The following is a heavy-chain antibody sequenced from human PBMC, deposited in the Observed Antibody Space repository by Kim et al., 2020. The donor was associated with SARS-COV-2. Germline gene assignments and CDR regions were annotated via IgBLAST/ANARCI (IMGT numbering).Heavy chain of an antibody. Sequence: SETLSLTCAVYGGSFSGYYWSWIRQPPGKGLEWIGEINHSGSTNYNPSLKSRVTISVDTSKNQFSLKLSSVTAADTAVYYCARVLAVGATVPNFDYWGQGTLVTVSS. CDR2: INHSGST. CDR1: GGSFSGYY. CDR3: ARVLAVGATVPNFDY. J-gene: IGHJ4*02. V-gene: IGHV4-34*01. D-gene: IGHD1-26*01.